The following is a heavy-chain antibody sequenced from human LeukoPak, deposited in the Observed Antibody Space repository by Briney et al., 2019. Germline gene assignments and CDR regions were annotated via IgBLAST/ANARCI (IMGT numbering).Heavy chain of an antibody. V-gene: IGHV3-23*01. J-gene: IGHJ6*02. Sequence: GGSLRLSCAASGFTFRSYAMNWVRQAPGKGLEWVSAIGGSGGSTYYTDSVKGRFTISRDNSKNTLYLQMNSLRVEDTAVYYCAKDEGTRDYYYYYYYGMDLWGQGTTVTVSS. CDR1: GFTFRSYA. D-gene: IGHD3-22*01. CDR2: IGGSGGST. CDR3: AKDEGTRDYYYYYYYGMDL.